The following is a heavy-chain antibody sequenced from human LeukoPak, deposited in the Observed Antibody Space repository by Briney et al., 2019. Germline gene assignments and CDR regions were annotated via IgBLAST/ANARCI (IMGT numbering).Heavy chain of an antibody. Sequence: GGSLRLSCAASGFTVSSNFMHWVRQAPGKGLQWVSVIYSGGNTYYADSVKGRFTISRDNSKNTLFLQMNSLRDGDTAVYYCARALYSGSFLHYFDYWGQGTLVTVSS. D-gene: IGHD1-26*01. CDR3: ARALYSGSFLHYFDY. V-gene: IGHV3-66*01. CDR2: IYSGGNT. J-gene: IGHJ4*02. CDR1: GFTVSSNF.